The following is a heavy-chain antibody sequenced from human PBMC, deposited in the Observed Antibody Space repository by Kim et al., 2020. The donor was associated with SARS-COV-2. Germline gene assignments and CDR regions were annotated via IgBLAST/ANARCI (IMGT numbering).Heavy chain of an antibody. Sequence: ASVKVSCKASGYTFTSYGISWVRQAPGQGLEWMGWISAYNGNTNYAQKLQGRVTMTTDTSTSTAYMELRSLRSDDTAVYYCAREAYSSGWPQTYYYYYYGMDVWGQGTTVTVSS. V-gene: IGHV1-18*01. D-gene: IGHD6-19*01. CDR3: AREAYSSGWPQTYYYYYYGMDV. CDR1: GYTFTSYG. CDR2: ISAYNGNT. J-gene: IGHJ6*02.